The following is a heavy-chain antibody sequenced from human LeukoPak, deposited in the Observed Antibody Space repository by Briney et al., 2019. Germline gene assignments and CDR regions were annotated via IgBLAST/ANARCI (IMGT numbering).Heavy chain of an antibody. V-gene: IGHV4-4*07. CDR2: IYASGST. Sequence: NSSETLSLTCTVSGGSITSYYWSWIRQPAGKGSEWIGRIYASGSTNYNPSLKSRVTMSVDRSKNQFSLKLTSVTAADTAVYYCARGGDYYDSWGQGTLVTVSS. CDR1: GGSITSYY. CDR3: ARGGDYYDS. J-gene: IGHJ4*02.